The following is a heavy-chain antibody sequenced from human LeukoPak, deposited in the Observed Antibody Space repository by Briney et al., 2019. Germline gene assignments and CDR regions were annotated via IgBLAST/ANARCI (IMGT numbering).Heavy chain of an antibody. Sequence: GGSLRLSYAPSGFSFSSYAMSWVRQAPGKGLEWVAVISGGGSGTYYADSVRGRFTISRDNSKNTVYLQMNSLRAEDTAIYYCAKAVGSSGYFSRDAFDIWGQGTMVTVSS. J-gene: IGHJ3*02. CDR1: GFSFSSYA. CDR2: ISGGGSGT. CDR3: AKAVGSSGYFSRDAFDI. D-gene: IGHD3-22*01. V-gene: IGHV3-23*01.